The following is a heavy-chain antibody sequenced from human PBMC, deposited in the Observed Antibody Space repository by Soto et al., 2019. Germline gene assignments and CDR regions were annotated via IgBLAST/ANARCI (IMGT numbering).Heavy chain of an antibody. Sequence: GASVKVSCKASGYTFTSYDINWVRQATGQGLEWMGWMNPNSGNTGYAQKFQGRVTMTRNTSISTAYMELSSLRSEDTAVYYCAGEGGYSYGFAYWGQGTLVTVS. J-gene: IGHJ4*02. CDR2: MNPNSGNT. CDR1: GYTFTSYD. D-gene: IGHD5-18*01. CDR3: AGEGGYSYGFAY. V-gene: IGHV1-8*01.